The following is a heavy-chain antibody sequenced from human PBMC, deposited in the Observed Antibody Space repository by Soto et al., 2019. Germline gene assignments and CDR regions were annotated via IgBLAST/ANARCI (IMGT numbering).Heavy chain of an antibody. CDR2: VNHSGST. V-gene: IGHV4-34*01. Sequence: ASTTXSLTCSVYDVCFIVYYSILIRHPPRKGMEFIGEVNHSGSTKYNQSLKSRVNILVETSKNEVAVKMRSVTAEDTDVYSCEREHIWSRQHIFDYWGQGTLV. J-gene: IGHJ4*02. D-gene: IGHD3-3*01. CDR3: EREHIWSRQHIFDY. CDR1: DVCFIVYY.